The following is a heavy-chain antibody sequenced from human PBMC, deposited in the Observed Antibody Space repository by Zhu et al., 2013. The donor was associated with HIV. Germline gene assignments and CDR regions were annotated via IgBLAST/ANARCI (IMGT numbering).Heavy chain of an antibody. CDR3: ARDRRYYYDNSGYYYSLDY. D-gene: IGHD3-22*01. CDR2: INPNTGGT. Sequence: QVQLVQSGAEVKKPGASVKVSCKASGYTFTGYYMHWVRQAPGQGLEWMGWINPNTGGTNYAQKFQGRVTMTRDTSISIVYMELSRLRSDDTAVYYCARDRRYYYDNSGYYYSLDYWGQGTLVTVSS. CDR1: GYTFTGYY. J-gene: IGHJ4*02. V-gene: IGHV1-2*02.